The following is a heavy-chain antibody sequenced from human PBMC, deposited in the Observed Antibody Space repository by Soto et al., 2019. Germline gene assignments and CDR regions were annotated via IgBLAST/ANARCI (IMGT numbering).Heavy chain of an antibody. CDR3: TRAAWFPYLSFY. Sequence: PGGSLRLSCAASGFTFSRFELNWVRQAPGQGLEWISYISSSGSTAYYASSVEGRFTISRDNANNSVYLQMDSLRAEDTALYYCTRAAWFPYLSFYWGQGALVTVSS. CDR1: GFTFSRFE. V-gene: IGHV3-48*03. J-gene: IGHJ4*02. CDR2: ISSSGSTA. D-gene: IGHD3-10*01.